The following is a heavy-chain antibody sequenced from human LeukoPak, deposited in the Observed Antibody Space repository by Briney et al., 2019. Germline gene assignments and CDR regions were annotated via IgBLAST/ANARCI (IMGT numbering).Heavy chain of an antibody. Sequence: GRSLRLSCAASGFTFSSYAMHWVRQAPGKGLEWVAVISYDGSNKYYADSVKGRFTISRDNSQNTLYLQMNSLRAEDTAVYYCASLRYFDWLDHYYYYGMDVWGQGTTVTVSS. CDR1: GFTFSSYA. V-gene: IGHV3-30-3*01. CDR2: ISYDGSNK. CDR3: ASLRYFDWLDHYYYYGMDV. J-gene: IGHJ6*02. D-gene: IGHD3-9*01.